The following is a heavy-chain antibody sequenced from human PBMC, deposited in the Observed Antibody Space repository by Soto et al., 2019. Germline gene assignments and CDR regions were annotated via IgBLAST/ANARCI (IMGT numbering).Heavy chain of an antibody. CDR2: IFSNDEK. CDR3: ARGPIWFGAYYYGMDV. D-gene: IGHD3-10*01. Sequence: QVTLKESGPVLVKPTETLTLTCTVSGFSLSNARMGVSWIRQPPGKALEWLAHIFSNDEKSYSTSLKSRLTISKDTSKSQVVLTMTNMDPVDTATYYCARGPIWFGAYYYGMDVWGQGTTVTVSS. V-gene: IGHV2-26*01. CDR1: GFSLSNARMG. J-gene: IGHJ6*02.